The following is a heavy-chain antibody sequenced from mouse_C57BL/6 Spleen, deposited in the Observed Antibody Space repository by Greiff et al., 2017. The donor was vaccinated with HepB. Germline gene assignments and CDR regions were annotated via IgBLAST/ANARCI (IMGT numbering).Heavy chain of an antibody. CDR2: INPYNGGT. CDR1: GYTFTDYY. V-gene: IGHV1-19*01. J-gene: IGHJ1*03. CDR3: ARALTVVAKDWYFDV. Sequence: VQLQQSGPVLVKPGASVKMSCKASGYTFTDYYMNWVKQSHGKSLEWIGVINPYNGGTSYNQKFKGKATLTVDKSSSTAYMELNSLTSEDSAVYYCARALTVVAKDWYFDVWGTGTTVTVSS. D-gene: IGHD1-1*01.